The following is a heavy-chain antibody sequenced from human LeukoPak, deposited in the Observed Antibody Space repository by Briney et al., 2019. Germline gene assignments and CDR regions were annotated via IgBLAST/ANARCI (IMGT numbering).Heavy chain of an antibody. CDR1: GFTFDDYA. CDR3: AKGIAAAGTWVDY. Sequence: GRSLRLSCAASGFTFDDYAMHWVRQAPGKGLEWVSGISWNSGSIGYADSVKGRFTISRDNAKNSLYLQMNSLRAEDMALYYCAKGIAAAGTWVDYWGQGTLVTVSS. CDR2: ISWNSGSI. V-gene: IGHV3-9*03. J-gene: IGHJ4*02. D-gene: IGHD6-13*01.